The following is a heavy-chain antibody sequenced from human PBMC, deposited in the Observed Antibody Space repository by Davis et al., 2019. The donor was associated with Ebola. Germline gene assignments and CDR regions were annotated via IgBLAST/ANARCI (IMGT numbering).Heavy chain of an antibody. J-gene: IGHJ4*02. CDR3: APREAGNLPFDY. CDR1: GFTFSSYG. CDR2: ISYDGSNK. D-gene: IGHD1-14*01. V-gene: IGHV3-30*03. Sequence: GESLKISCAASGFTFSSYGMHWVRQAPGKGLEWVAVISYDGSNKYYADSMKGRFTISRDNSKNTLYLQMNSLRAEDTAVYYCAPREAGNLPFDYWGQGTLVTVSS.